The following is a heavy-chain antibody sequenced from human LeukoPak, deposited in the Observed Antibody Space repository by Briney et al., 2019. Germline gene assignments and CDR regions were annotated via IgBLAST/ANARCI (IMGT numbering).Heavy chain of an antibody. J-gene: IGHJ6*03. CDR2: LREDGSEK. D-gene: IGHD2-15*01. CDR3: ARMGGGSGYYMDV. CDR1: GFTLGISW. V-gene: IGHV3-7*03. Sequence: GGSLRLSCAASGFTLGISWMTWVRQAPGKGLEWVASLREDGSEKTYVDSVKGRFTISRDNAKNSLFLQMDSLRDDDTAVYYCARMGGGSGYYMDVWGKGTTVTISS.